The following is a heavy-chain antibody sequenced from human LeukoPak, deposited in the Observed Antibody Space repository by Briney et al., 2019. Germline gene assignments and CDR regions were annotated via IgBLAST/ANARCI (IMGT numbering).Heavy chain of an antibody. V-gene: IGHV4-31*03. CDR1: SGSISSSDYY. CDR2: IYYSGST. Sequence: SQTLSLTCTVSSGSISSSDYYWSWIRQLPGKGLEWIGYIYYSGSTYYNPSLKSRLTMSVDTAKNQFSLRLRSVTAADTAVYYCAKYTTTSRKVGFDPWGQGTLITVSS. CDR3: AKYTTTSRKVGFDP. D-gene: IGHD2-2*01. J-gene: IGHJ5*01.